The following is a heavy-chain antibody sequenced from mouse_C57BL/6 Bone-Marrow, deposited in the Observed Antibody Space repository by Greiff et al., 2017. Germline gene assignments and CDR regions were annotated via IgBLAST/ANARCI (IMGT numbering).Heavy chain of an antibody. V-gene: IGHV1-74*01. Sequence: VQLQQSGAELVKPGASVKVSCKASGYTFTSYWMHWVKQRPGHGLEWIGRIHPSDSDPTYNPKFKGQATLTVDKSSSTAYLQLSSLTSEDSAVYYCAIWGNYFNYYARDYGGQGTSVTVSS. D-gene: IGHD2-1*01. CDR2: IHPSDSDP. J-gene: IGHJ4*01. CDR3: AIWGNYFNYYARDY. CDR1: GYTFTSYW.